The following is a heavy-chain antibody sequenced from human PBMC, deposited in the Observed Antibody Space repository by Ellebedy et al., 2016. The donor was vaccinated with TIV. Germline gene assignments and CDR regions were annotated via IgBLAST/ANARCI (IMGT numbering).Heavy chain of an antibody. Sequence: SETLSLXXTVSGGSVRGYYWSWIRQPPGKGLEWIGYIYYSGSTNYNPSLKSRVTISVDTSKNQFSLKLSSVTAADTAVYYCARGTYYYGSGGFDYWGQGTLVTVSS. CDR2: IYYSGST. CDR3: ARGTYYYGSGGFDY. V-gene: IGHV4-59*02. CDR1: GGSVRGYY. J-gene: IGHJ4*02. D-gene: IGHD3-10*01.